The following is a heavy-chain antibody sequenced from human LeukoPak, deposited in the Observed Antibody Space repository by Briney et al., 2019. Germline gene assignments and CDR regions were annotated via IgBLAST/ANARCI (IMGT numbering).Heavy chain of an antibody. J-gene: IGHJ4*02. D-gene: IGHD1-1*01. V-gene: IGHV4-4*02. Sequence: SETLSLTCAVSGGSISSNNWWGWVRQPPGKGLEWIGGIYHSGSPNYNPSLKSRVTISVDKSRNHFSLNLSSVTAADTAVYYCARVNINNWHSCDYWGQGTLVTVSS. CDR1: GGSISSNNW. CDR3: ARVNINNWHSCDY. CDR2: IYHSGSP.